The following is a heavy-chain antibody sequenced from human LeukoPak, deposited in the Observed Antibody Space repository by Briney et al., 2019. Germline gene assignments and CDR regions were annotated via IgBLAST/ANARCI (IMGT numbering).Heavy chain of an antibody. D-gene: IGHD3-16*01. CDR1: GFTFSSYA. CDR3: AKPAYAGYYYCMDV. Sequence: PGRSLRLSCAASGFTFSSYAMHWVRQAPGKGLEWVAVISYDGSNKYYADSVKGRFTISRDNSKNTLYLQMNSLRAEDTAVYYCAKPAYAGYYYCMDVWGKGTTVTVSS. J-gene: IGHJ6*03. CDR2: ISYDGSNK. V-gene: IGHV3-30*04.